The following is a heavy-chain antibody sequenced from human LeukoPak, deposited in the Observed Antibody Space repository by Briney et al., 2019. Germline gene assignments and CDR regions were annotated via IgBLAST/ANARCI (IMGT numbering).Heavy chain of an antibody. CDR1: GFTFSTYT. CDR2: ITTTSTTK. V-gene: IGHV3-48*01. Sequence: GGSLRLSCAASGFTFSTYTMNWVRQAPGKGLEWVSYITTTSTTKLYADSVKGRFTISRDNSKNTLYLQMNSLRAEDTAVYYCAKGGVKYYYDSSGYYSWDYFDYRGQGTLVTVSS. CDR3: AKGGVKYYYDSSGYYSWDYFDY. J-gene: IGHJ4*02. D-gene: IGHD3-22*01.